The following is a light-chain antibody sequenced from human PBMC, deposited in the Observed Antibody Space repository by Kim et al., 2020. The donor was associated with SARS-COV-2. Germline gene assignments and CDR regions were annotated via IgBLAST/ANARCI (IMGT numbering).Light chain of an antibody. CDR1: NIGGHC. J-gene: IGLJ1*01. V-gene: IGLV3-21*01. CDR2: YDS. Sequence: SYELTQPPSVSVSPGQTARITCWGDNIGGHCVHWYQQKPGQSPVLVIYYDSDRPSGIPERFSGSNSANTATLTISRAEAVDEADYYCQVWDSSTEDYV. CDR3: QVWDSSTEDYV.